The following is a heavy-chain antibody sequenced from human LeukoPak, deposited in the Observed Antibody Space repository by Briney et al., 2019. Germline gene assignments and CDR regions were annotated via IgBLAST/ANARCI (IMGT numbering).Heavy chain of an antibody. CDR1: GFTFSSYW. V-gene: IGHV3-74*01. CDR3: TRGGVDY. J-gene: IGHJ4*02. D-gene: IGHD3-10*01. Sequence: GGSLRLSCAASGFTFSSYWMHWVRQAPGKGLVWVSRINTDGSTTSYADSVKGRFTISRDDAKNTLYLHMDSLRAEDTAVYFCTRGGVDYWGQGTLVTVSS. CDR2: INTDGSTT.